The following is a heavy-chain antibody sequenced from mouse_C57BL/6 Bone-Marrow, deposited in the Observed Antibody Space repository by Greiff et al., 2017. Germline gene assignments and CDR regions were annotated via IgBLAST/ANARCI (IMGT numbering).Heavy chain of an antibody. D-gene: IGHD2-3*01. J-gene: IGHJ4*01. CDR3: ARRGYDPS. CDR1: GYTFTSYW. V-gene: IGHV1-64*01. CDR2: IHPNSGST. Sequence: QVHVKQSGAELVKPGASVKLSCKASGYTFTSYWMHWVKQRPGQGLEWIGMIHPNSGSTNYNEKFKSKATLTVDKSSSTAYMQLSSLTSEDSAVYYCARRGYDPSWGQGTSVTVSS.